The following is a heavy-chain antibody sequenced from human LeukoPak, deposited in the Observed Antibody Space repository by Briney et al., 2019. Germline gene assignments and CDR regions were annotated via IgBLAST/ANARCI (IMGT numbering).Heavy chain of an antibody. CDR1: GFTVSSNY. CDR3: ARGDSGYDPTSFDY. J-gene: IGHJ4*02. CDR2: IYSGGST. Sequence: GGSLRLSCAASGFTVSSNYMSWVRQAPGKELEWVSVIYSGGSTYYADSVKGRFTISRHNSKNTLYLQMNSLRAEDTAVYYCARGDSGYDPTSFDYWGQGTLVTVSS. V-gene: IGHV3-53*04. D-gene: IGHD5-12*01.